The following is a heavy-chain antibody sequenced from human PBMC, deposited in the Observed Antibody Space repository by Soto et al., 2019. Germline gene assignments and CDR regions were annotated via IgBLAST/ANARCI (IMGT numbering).Heavy chain of an antibody. V-gene: IGHV3-23*01. CDR3: AKALWFGELSPYPYYMDV. Sequence: QPGGSLRLSCAASGFTFSSYAMSWVRQAPGKGLEWVSAISGSGGSTYYADSVKGRFTISRDNSKNTLYLQMNSLRAEDTAVYYCAKALWFGELSPYPYYMDVWGKGTTVTVSS. CDR1: GFTFSSYA. J-gene: IGHJ6*03. CDR2: ISGSGGST. D-gene: IGHD3-10*01.